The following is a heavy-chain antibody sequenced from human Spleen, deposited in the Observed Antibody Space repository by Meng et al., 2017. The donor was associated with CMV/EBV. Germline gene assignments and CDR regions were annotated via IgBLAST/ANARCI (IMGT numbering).Heavy chain of an antibody. D-gene: IGHD2-21*01. J-gene: IGHJ5*02. CDR1: GFTVSSNY. Sequence: GESLKISCAGSGFTVSSNYMSWVRQAPGKGLEWVSVVYDGGSTYYADSVKGRFIISRDNAKNSLYLQMNSLRAEDTAVYYCASGLWLFDPWGQGTLVTVSS. V-gene: IGHV3-66*01. CDR3: ASGLWLFDP. CDR2: VYDGGST.